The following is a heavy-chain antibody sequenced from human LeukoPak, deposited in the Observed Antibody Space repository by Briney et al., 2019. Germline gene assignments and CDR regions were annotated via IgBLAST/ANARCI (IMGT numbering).Heavy chain of an antibody. CDR2: ISSSSSYI. J-gene: IGHJ4*02. CDR1: GFTFSSYS. Sequence: GGSLRLSCAASGFTFSSYSMNWVRQAPGKGLEWVSSISSSSSYIYYADSVKGRFTISRDNAKNSLYLQMNSLRAEDTAVYYCARDLEVGATVSGFDYWGQGTLVTVSS. V-gene: IGHV3-21*01. CDR3: ARDLEVGATVSGFDY. D-gene: IGHD1-26*01.